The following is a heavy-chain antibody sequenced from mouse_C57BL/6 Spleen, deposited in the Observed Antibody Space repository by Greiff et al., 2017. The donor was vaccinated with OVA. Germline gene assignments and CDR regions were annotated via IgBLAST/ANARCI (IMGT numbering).Heavy chain of an antibody. D-gene: IGHD2-3*01. CDR2: ISSGGSYT. J-gene: IGHJ3*01. Sequence: EVNVVESGGDLVKPGGSLKLSCAASGFTFSSYGMSWVRQTPDKRLEWVATISSGGSYTYYPDSVTGRFPISRDNAKNTLYLQMSSLKSEDTAMYYWARDDGYPAWFAYWGQGTLVTVSA. V-gene: IGHV5-6*01. CDR3: ARDDGYPAWFAY. CDR1: GFTFSSYG.